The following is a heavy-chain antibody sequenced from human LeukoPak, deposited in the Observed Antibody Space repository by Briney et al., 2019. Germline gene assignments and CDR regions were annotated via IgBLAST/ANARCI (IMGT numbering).Heavy chain of an antibody. V-gene: IGHV4-59*01. Sequence: SETLSLTCTVSGRCISSYCWSWIRQPPGKVMERIGSIYYSGSTNYNPSLKSRATISVDTSKNQFSLKLSSVTAGDTAVYYCAREATDYGDYPYYFDYWGQGTVVTVSS. D-gene: IGHD4-17*01. CDR1: GRCISSYC. CDR2: IYYSGST. CDR3: AREATDYGDYPYYFDY. J-gene: IGHJ4*02.